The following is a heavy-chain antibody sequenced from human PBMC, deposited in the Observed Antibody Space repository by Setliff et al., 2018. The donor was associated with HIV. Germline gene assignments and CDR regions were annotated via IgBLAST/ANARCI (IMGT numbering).Heavy chain of an antibody. CDR1: GFTFSSYS. D-gene: IGHD6-6*01. Sequence: GGSLRLSCAASGFTFSSYSMNWVRQAPGKGLEWVSYISSSTSTIYSADSVKGRFTISRDNAKNSLYLQMNSLRAEDTAVYYCARDQSQSIVARQDGVDYYYYMDVWGKGTTVTVSS. CDR3: ARDQSQSIVARQDGVDYYYYMDV. J-gene: IGHJ6*03. V-gene: IGHV3-48*01. CDR2: ISSSTSTI.